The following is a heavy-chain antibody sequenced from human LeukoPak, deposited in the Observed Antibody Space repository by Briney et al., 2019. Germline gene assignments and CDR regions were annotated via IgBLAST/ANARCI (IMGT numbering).Heavy chain of an antibody. V-gene: IGHV3-23*01. CDR3: AKASRVGVVGSRFDC. D-gene: IGHD2-15*01. Sequence: GGSLRLSCVGSGFTFSHYGVSWVRQAPGKGLEWVSGISGSGNGTYYLGSVKGRFSISRDNSKNTVYLQLNSLRAEDTAVYFCAKASRVGVVGSRFDCWGQGTLVTVSS. CDR1: GFTFSHYG. J-gene: IGHJ4*02. CDR2: ISGSGNGT.